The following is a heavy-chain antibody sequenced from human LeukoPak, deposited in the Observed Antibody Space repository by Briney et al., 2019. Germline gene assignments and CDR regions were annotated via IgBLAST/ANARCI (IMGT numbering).Heavy chain of an antibody. Sequence: ASLKVSCKASGYTFTNYYMHWVRQAPGQGLEWMGIINPSGGSTSYAQKFQGRVTMTRDMSTSTVYMELSSLRSEDTAVYYCARGGYYYDSSGYYSLIDYWGQGTLVTVSS. J-gene: IGHJ4*02. V-gene: IGHV1-46*01. CDR2: INPSGGST. D-gene: IGHD3-22*01. CDR3: ARGGYYYDSSGYYSLIDY. CDR1: GYTFTNYY.